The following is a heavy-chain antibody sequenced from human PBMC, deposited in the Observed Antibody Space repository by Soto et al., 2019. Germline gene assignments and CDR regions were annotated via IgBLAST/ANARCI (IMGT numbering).Heavy chain of an antibody. CDR3: AGPRAAAGRGGWFDP. V-gene: IGHV4-59*08. CDR1: GGSISDYY. D-gene: IGHD6-13*01. CDR2: TYYSGST. Sequence: QVQLQESGPGLVKPSETLSLTCTVSGGSISDYYWGWIRQTPGKGLEWVGNTYYSGSTNYNPSLKSRASISVDTSKNQFSLRLRSVTAADTAVYYCAGPRAAAGRGGWFDPWGQGTQVTVSS. J-gene: IGHJ5*02.